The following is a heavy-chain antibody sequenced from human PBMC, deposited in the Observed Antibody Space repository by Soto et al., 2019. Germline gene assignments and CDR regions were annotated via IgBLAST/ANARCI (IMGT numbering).Heavy chain of an antibody. CDR1: GYTFTGYY. D-gene: IGHD2-15*01. V-gene: IGHV1-2*04. J-gene: IGHJ3*02. Sequence: ASVKVSSKASGYTFTGYYMHWVRQAPGQGLEWMGWINPNSGGTNYAQKFQGWVTMTRDTSISTAYMELSRLRSDDTAVYYCARGGEVVAATHHDAFDIWGQGTMVTVSS. CDR3: ARGGEVVAATHHDAFDI. CDR2: INPNSGGT.